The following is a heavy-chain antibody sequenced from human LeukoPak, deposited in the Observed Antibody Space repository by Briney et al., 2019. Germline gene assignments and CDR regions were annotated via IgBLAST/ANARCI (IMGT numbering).Heavy chain of an antibody. Sequence: GASVKVSCKASGYTFTGYYMHWVRQAPGQGLEWMGWINPNSGGTNYAQKFQGRVTMTRDTSISTAYMELSRLRSDDTAVHYCARDAEGYCSGGSCYNWFDPWGQGTLVTVSS. D-gene: IGHD2-15*01. CDR3: ARDAEGYCSGGSCYNWFDP. CDR2: INPNSGGT. CDR1: GYTFTGYY. J-gene: IGHJ5*02. V-gene: IGHV1-2*02.